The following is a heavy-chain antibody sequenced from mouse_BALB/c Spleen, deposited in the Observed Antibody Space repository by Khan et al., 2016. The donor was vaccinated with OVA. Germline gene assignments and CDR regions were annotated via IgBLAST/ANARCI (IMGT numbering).Heavy chain of an antibody. Sequence: QVQLKQSGPGLVAPSQSLPITCTVSGFSLTSYGVGWVRQPPGKGLEWLGVIWGDGSTNYHSALISRLNINKDNSKSQVFLKLNSLQTDDTATYYCALYYYGRAWFAYWGQGTLVTVSA. J-gene: IGHJ3*01. CDR1: GFSLTSYG. CDR3: ALYYYGRAWFAY. CDR2: IWGDGST. V-gene: IGHV2-3*01. D-gene: IGHD1-1*01.